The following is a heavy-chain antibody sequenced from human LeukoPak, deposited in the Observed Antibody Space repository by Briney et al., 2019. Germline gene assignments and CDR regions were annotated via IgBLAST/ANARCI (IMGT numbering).Heavy chain of an antibody. V-gene: IGHV4-59*01. CDR2: IYYSGGT. J-gene: IGHJ6*02. D-gene: IGHD3-3*02. CDR1: GGSINSYY. CDR3: ARDRSILYNKARYGMDV. Sequence: SETLSLTCTVSGGSINSYYWSWIRQPPGKGLEWIGYIYYSGGTNYNPSLKSRVTISVDTSKNQFSLKLSSVTAADTAVYYCARDRSILYNKARYGMDVWGQGIVVTVSS.